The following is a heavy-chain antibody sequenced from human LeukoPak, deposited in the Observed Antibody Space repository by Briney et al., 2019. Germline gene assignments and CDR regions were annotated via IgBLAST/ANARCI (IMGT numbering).Heavy chain of an antibody. Sequence: SETLSLTCTVSGGSISSGDYYWSWIRQSPGKGLEWIGYIYYSGSTYYNPSLKSRVTISVDTSKNQFSLKLSSVTAADTAVYYCARDRAVAGSYGMDVWGQGTTVTVSS. D-gene: IGHD6-19*01. CDR3: ARDRAVAGSYGMDV. J-gene: IGHJ6*02. CDR2: IYYSGST. V-gene: IGHV4-30-4*01. CDR1: GGSISSGDYY.